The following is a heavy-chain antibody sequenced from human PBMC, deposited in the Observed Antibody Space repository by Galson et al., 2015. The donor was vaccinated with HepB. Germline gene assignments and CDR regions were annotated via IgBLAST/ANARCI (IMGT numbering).Heavy chain of an antibody. J-gene: IGHJ4*02. CDR2: INPNGGLT. Sequence: SVKVSCTASGYSFTGYFIHWVRQAPGQGLEWMGRINPNGGLTHSAKKFPGRVTITRDTSINTVYMELTKLTSDDTAVYVCARGRLMIMFGGVIANWGQGALVTVSS. D-gene: IGHD3-16*02. V-gene: IGHV1-2*06. CDR1: GYSFTGYF. CDR3: ARGRLMIMFGGVIAN.